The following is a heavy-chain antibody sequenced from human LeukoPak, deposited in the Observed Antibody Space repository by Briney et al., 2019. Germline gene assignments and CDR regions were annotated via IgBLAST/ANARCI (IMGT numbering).Heavy chain of an antibody. Sequence: SGTLSLTCAVSGGSISSSNWWSWVRQPPGKGLEWIGEIYHSGSTNYNPSLKSRVTISVDKSKNQFSLKLSSVTAADTAVYYCARVGYDILTGYPNWFDPWGQGTLVTVSS. D-gene: IGHD3-9*01. J-gene: IGHJ5*02. CDR1: GGSISSSNW. CDR3: ARVGYDILTGYPNWFDP. V-gene: IGHV4-4*02. CDR2: IYHSGST.